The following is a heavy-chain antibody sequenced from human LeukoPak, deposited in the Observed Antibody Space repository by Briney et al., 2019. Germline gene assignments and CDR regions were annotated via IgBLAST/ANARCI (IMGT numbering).Heavy chain of an antibody. Sequence: PSQTLSLTCSVSGGAISDTNYYWGWIRQPPGRGPEGLGRIYYSGSVYYNASLRSRLTLSVDTPKNQFSLKLNSVTATDTAVYYCARYSSWKTYFDYWGQGSLVTVSS. CDR2: IYYSGSV. V-gene: IGHV4-39*01. CDR1: GGAISDTNYY. CDR3: ARYSSWKTYFDY. J-gene: IGHJ4*02. D-gene: IGHD5-12*01.